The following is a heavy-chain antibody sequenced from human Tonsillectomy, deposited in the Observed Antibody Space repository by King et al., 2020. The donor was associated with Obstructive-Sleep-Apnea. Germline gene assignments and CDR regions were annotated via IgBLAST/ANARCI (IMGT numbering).Heavy chain of an antibody. J-gene: IGHJ2*01. CDR3: ARGVMTMIRGVIKGWYFDL. Sequence: VQLVESGGGLVQPGGSLRLSCAASGFTFRRYDMHWVRQATGKGLEWVSAIGSAGDTYYPGSVKGRFTISREDVKNSLYLQMNSLRAGDTAVYYCARGVMTMIRGVIKGWYFDLWGRGTLVTVSS. V-gene: IGHV3-13*01. CDR1: GFTFRRYD. CDR2: IGSAGDT. D-gene: IGHD3-10*01.